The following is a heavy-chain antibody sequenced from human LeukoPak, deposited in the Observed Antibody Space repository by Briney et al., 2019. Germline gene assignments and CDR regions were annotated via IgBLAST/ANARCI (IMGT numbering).Heavy chain of an antibody. V-gene: IGHV4-59*08. CDR3: ARLDGQYFHH. CDR1: GGSISSYY. CDR2: IYYSGST. Sequence: SETLSLTCTVSGGSISSYYWSWIRQPPGKGLEWIGYIYYSGSTNYNPSLKSRVTISVDTSKNQFSLKLSSMTAADTAVYYCARLDGQYFHHWGQGTLVTVSS. J-gene: IGHJ1*01.